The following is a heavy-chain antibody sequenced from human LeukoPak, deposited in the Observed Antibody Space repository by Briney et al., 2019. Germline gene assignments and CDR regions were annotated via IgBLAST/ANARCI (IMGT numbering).Heavy chain of an antibody. D-gene: IGHD4-17*01. CDR3: AKDVKSDGVWDIDH. J-gene: IGHJ4*02. CDR1: GFTFRDYT. CDR2: IYGSGGGQT. Sequence: QAGGPLRLSCAASGFTFRDYTMNWVRQAPGKGLEWVSGIYGSGGGQTFYADSVRGRFIISRDDSRNLVFLHMDRLRVEDTGLYYCAKDVKSDGVWDIDHWGQGTVVTVSS. V-gene: IGHV3-23*01.